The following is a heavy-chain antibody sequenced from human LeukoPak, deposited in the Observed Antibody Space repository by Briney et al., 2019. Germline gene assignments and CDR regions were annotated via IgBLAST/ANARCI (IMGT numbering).Heavy chain of an antibody. Sequence: SETLSLTCAVYGGSFSGYYWSWIRQPPGKGLEWIGEINHSGSTNYNPSLKSRVTISVDTSKNQFSLKLSSVTAADTAVYYAAVTTSAPATNWFDPWGQGTLVTVSS. V-gene: IGHV4-34*01. D-gene: IGHD4-17*01. CDR3: AVTTSAPATNWFDP. J-gene: IGHJ5*02. CDR2: INHSGST. CDR1: GGSFSGYY.